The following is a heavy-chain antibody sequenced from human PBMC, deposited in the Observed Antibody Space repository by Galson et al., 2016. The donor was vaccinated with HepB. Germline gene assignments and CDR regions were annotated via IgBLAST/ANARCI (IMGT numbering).Heavy chain of an antibody. CDR3: TKDVSGATGSTSWFDS. V-gene: IGHV3-9*01. J-gene: IGHJ5*01. Sequence: SLRLSCAASGFTFDDYAMHWVRQAPGKGLEWVSGISWNSGTIFYADSVRGRFTISRDNAKNSLFLQMKSLRPEDTALHYCTKDVSGATGSTSWFDSWSQRILVTVSS. CDR1: GFTFDDYA. D-gene: IGHD1-26*01. CDR2: ISWNSGTI.